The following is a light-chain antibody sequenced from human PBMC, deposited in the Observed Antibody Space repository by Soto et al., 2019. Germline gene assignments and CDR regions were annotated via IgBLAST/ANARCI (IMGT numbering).Light chain of an antibody. CDR1: QSISSY. Sequence: DIPITQSPSSLSASVGDRVTITCRASQSISSYLNWYQQKPGKAPKVLIYAASSLQSGVPSRFSGSGSGTDFTLTISSLQPEDFATYYCQQSYSTPWTFGRGTKVEIK. CDR2: AAS. J-gene: IGKJ1*01. CDR3: QQSYSTPWT. V-gene: IGKV1-39*01.